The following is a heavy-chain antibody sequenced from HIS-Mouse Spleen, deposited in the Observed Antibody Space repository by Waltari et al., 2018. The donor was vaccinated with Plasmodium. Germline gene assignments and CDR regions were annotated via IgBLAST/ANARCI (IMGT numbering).Heavy chain of an antibody. D-gene: IGHD2-2*01. V-gene: IGHV2-5*02. CDR1: GFSLSTSGVG. CDR3: AHRPDCSSTSCYGGFDY. Sequence: QITLKESGPTLVKPTQTLTLTCTFSGFSLSTSGVGVGWIRQPPGKALEWLALIYWDDDKRYSPSLKSRLTITKDTSKNQVVRTMTNMDPVDTATYYCAHRPDCSSTSCYGGFDYWGQGTLVTVSS. CDR2: IYWDDDK. J-gene: IGHJ4*02.